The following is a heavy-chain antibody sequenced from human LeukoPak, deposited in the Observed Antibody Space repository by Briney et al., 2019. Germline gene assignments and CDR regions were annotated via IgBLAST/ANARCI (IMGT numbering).Heavy chain of an antibody. CDR3: ARDGYSNFYYYYMDV. CDR1: GFTFSSYA. J-gene: IGHJ6*03. V-gene: IGHV3-30*01. CDR2: ISYDGSNK. Sequence: QPGRSLRLSCAASGFTFSSYAMHWVRQAPGKGLEWVAVISYDGSNKYYADSVKGRFTISRDNSKNTLYLQMNSLRAEDTAVHYCARDGYSNFYYYYMDVWGKGTTVTVSS. D-gene: IGHD4-11*01.